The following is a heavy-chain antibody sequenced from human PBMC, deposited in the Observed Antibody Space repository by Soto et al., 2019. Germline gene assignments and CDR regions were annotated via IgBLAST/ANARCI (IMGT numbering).Heavy chain of an antibody. V-gene: IGHV1-8*01. D-gene: IGHD2-15*01. CDR1: GYTFTHFD. J-gene: IGHJ4*02. CDR2: MNPDSGNS. Sequence: QVHLVQSGAEVRKPGASVRVSCKTSGYTFTHFDIHWVRQATGQGLEWVGWMNPDSGNSGFTQRFQGSVSMTRNASMSTAYMEIPSLTSADTAIYYCARAYHLVPKFWGQGTLVTVSS. CDR3: ARAYHLVPKF.